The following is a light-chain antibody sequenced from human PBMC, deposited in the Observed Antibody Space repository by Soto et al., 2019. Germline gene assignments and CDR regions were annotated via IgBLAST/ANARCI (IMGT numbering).Light chain of an antibody. V-gene: IGKV3D-15*01. CDR2: GSS. Sequence: VMTQSPANLSVSPGEGVTLSCRARQNVATNLAWYQLKPGQAPRLLVYGSSTRATGIPATFSGSGSGTQFSLTISSLQSEDSAVYYCQQYYQWGLSFGGGTKVEI. CDR1: QNVATN. J-gene: IGKJ4*01. CDR3: QQYYQWGLS.